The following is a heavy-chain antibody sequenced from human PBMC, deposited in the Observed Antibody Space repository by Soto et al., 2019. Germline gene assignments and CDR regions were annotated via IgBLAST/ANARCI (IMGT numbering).Heavy chain of an antibody. D-gene: IGHD3-22*01. CDR1: GGTFSSYA. CDR3: ARXPEDYDSSGYYLGAFDI. V-gene: IGHV1-69*13. J-gene: IGHJ3*02. CDR2: IIPIFGTA. Sequence: SVKVSCKASGGTFSSYAISWVRQAPGQGLEWMGGIIPIFGTANYAQKFQGRVTITADESTSTAYMELSSLRSEDTAVYYCARXPEDYDSSGYYLGAFDIWGQGTMVTVSS.